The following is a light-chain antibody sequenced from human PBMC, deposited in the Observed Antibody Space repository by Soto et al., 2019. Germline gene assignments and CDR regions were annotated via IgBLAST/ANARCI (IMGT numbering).Light chain of an antibody. CDR2: GTS. CDR3: QLYGSSPLYS. V-gene: IGKV3-20*01. Sequence: EIVLTQSPGTLSLSPGERATLSCRTSQTVSSTYLAWYQQKRGQAPGLHIYGTSNRATGIPDRFSGRGSGTDFTLTISRLEPEDLAVYHCQLYGSSPLYSFAQGTELEIK. J-gene: IGKJ2*01. CDR1: QTVSSTY.